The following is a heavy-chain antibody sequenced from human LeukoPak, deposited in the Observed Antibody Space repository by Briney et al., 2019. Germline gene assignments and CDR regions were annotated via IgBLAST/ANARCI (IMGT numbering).Heavy chain of an antibody. Sequence: GESLKISCKGSGYSFTSYWIGWVRQMPGKGLEWMWIIYPGDSDTRYSPSFQGQVTISADKSISTAYLQWSSLKASDTAMYYCARADVLRFLEWLSDTYYFDYWGQGTLVTVSS. CDR3: ARADVLRFLEWLSDTYYFDY. V-gene: IGHV5-51*01. J-gene: IGHJ4*02. D-gene: IGHD3-3*01. CDR2: IYPGDSDT. CDR1: GYSFTSYW.